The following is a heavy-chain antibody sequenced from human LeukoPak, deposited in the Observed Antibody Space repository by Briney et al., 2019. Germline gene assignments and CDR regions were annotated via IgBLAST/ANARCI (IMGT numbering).Heavy chain of an antibody. V-gene: IGHV3-33*03. D-gene: IGHD3-10*01. Sequence: PGGSLRLSCAASGFTFRNFAMHWVRQAPGKGLERVSVIWYDGSNKYYADSVEARFTISRDNSENTLYLQMNGLRVEDTAVYYCAKGSFALGSGCSDWGQGTLVTVSS. J-gene: IGHJ4*02. CDR2: IWYDGSNK. CDR1: GFTFRNFA. CDR3: AKGSFALGSGCSD.